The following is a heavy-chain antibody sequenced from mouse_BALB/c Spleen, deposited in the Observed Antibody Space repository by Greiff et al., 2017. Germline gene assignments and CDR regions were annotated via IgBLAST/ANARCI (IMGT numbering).Heavy chain of an antibody. D-gene: IGHD2-2*01. Sequence: QVQLQQPGAELVRPGASVKLSCKASGYTFPSYWINWVKQRPGQGLEWIGNIYPSDSYTNYNQKFKDKATLTVDKSSSTAYMQLSSPTSEDSAVYYCTRGTYGYDGTPFAYWGQGTLVTVSA. CDR1: GYTFPSYW. J-gene: IGHJ3*01. CDR2: IYPSDSYT. CDR3: TRGTYGYDGTPFAY. V-gene: IGHV1-69*02.